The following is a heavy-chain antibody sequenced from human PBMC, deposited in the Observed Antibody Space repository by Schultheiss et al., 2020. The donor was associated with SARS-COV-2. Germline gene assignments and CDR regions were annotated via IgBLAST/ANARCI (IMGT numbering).Heavy chain of an antibody. D-gene: IGHD4-17*01. J-gene: IGHJ5*02. V-gene: IGHV3-74*01. CDR2: INSDGSST. CDR3: ARGTSDYGDYGRS. Sequence: GESLKISCAASGFTFSSYWMHWVRQAPGKGLVWVSRINSDGSSTSYADSVKGRFTISRDNAKTTLYLQMNSLRVEDTAVYYCARGTSDYGDYGRSCGQGTLVTVSS. CDR1: GFTFSSYW.